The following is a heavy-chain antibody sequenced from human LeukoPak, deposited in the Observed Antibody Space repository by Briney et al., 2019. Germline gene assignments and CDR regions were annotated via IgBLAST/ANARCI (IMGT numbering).Heavy chain of an antibody. V-gene: IGHV3-9*01. CDR3: AREQGYNWFDP. Sequence: GGSLRLSCAASGFTFDNFAMHWVRQAPGKGLEWVSGITWNSRVKTYTPSVKGRFTISRDNSKNTLYLQMNSLRAEDTAVYYCAREQGYNWFDPWGQGTLVTVSS. CDR1: GFTFDNFA. J-gene: IGHJ5*02. CDR2: ITWNSRVK.